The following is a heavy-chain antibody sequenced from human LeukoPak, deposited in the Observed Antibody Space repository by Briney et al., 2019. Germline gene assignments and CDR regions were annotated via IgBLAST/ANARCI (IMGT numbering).Heavy chain of an antibody. V-gene: IGHV3-23*01. J-gene: IGHJ3*01. CDR3: ARRPRDTSGYYLGAFHD. CDR2: IGASGAET. Sequence: GGSLRLSCAASGFTFDNYRMSWVRQAPGKGLEWVSVIGASGAETYYSDSVKGRFTVSRDNSQNTLFLHMSSLRTEDTAVYFCARRPRDTSGYYLGAFHDWGQGTTVTVSS. D-gene: IGHD3-22*01. CDR1: GFTFDNYR.